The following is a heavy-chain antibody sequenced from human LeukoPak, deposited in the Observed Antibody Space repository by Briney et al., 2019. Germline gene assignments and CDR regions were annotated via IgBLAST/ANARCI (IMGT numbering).Heavy chain of an antibody. CDR3: TTAGFTYYYDSSGYYHGGNFDY. D-gene: IGHD3-22*01. CDR1: GFTFSNAW. J-gene: IGHJ4*02. CDR2: IKSETDGGTT. V-gene: IGHV3-15*01. Sequence: KPGGSLRLSCAASGFTFSNAWMSWVRQAPGKGLEWIGRIKSETDGGTTDYAAPVKGRFTISRDDSKTTVYLQMNSLKTEDTAVYHCTTAGFTYYYDSSGYYHGGNFDYWGQGTLVTVSS.